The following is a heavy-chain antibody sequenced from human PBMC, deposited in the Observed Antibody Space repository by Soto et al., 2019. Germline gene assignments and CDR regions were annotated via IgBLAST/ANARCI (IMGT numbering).Heavy chain of an antibody. CDR3: DRHYGDGYDYLDY. CDR2: MYNSGST. CDR1: GGSISGYY. Sequence: PSETLSLTCTVSGGSISGYYWSWIRQPPGKGLEWIGYMYNSGSTVYNPSFKSRVTISVDTSKNQFSLKLTSVTAADTAVYYCDRHYGDGYDYLDYWGQGTLVTVSS. J-gene: IGHJ4*02. D-gene: IGHD5-12*01. V-gene: IGHV4-59*08.